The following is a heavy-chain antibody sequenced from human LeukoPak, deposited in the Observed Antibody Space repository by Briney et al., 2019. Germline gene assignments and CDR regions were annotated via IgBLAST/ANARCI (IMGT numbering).Heavy chain of an antibody. V-gene: IGHV1-69*06. CDR1: GGTFSSYA. Sequence: GASVKVSCKASGGTFSSYAISWVRQAPGQGLEWMGGIIPIFGTANYAQKFQGRVTITADKSTSTAYMELSSLRSEDTAVYYCARSRHTMIVVTGDAFDIWGQGTMVTVSS. CDR3: ARSRHTMIVVTGDAFDI. CDR2: IIPIFGTA. D-gene: IGHD3-22*01. J-gene: IGHJ3*02.